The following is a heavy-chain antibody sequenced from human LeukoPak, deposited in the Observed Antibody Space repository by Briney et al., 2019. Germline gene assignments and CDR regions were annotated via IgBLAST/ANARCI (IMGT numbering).Heavy chain of an antibody. CDR1: GGSISSYY. CDR2: IYTSGST. J-gene: IGHJ3*02. Sequence: SETLSLTCTVSGGSISSYYWSWIRQPAGKGLEWIGRIYTSGSTNYNPSLKSRVTMSVDTSKNQFSLKLSSVTAADTAVYYCARDNDFWSGYRYAFDIWGQGTMVTVPS. D-gene: IGHD3-3*01. CDR3: ARDNDFWSGYRYAFDI. V-gene: IGHV4-4*07.